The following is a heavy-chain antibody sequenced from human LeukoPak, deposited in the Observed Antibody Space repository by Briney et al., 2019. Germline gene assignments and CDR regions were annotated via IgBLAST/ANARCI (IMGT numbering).Heavy chain of an antibody. V-gene: IGHV1-3*01. CDR2: INAGNG. J-gene: IGHJ3*02. D-gene: IGHD4-17*01. CDR1: GYTFTSYA. CDR3: ARGDAVTTAVGAFDI. Sequence: GASVKVSCKASGYTFTSYAMHWVRQAPGQRLEWMGWINAGNGTRDTSASTAYMELGSLRSEDTAVYYCARGDAVTTAVGAFDIWGQGTMVTVSS.